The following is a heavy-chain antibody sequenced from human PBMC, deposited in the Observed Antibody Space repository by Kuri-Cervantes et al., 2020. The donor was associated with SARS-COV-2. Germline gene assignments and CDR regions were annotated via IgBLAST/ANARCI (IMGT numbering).Heavy chain of an antibody. CDR1: RLTFSGYP. J-gene: IGHJ4*02. Sequence: GESLKISCAASRLTFSGYPVHWVRQAPGKGLEWVSVIYSCGSTYYADSVKSRFTISRDNAKNSLYLQMNSLRDEDTAVYYCARNGVVVPAAISDWNLGYWGQGTLVTVSS. CDR2: IYSCGST. D-gene: IGHD2-2*02. V-gene: IGHV3-66*01. CDR3: ARNGVVVPAAISDWNLGY.